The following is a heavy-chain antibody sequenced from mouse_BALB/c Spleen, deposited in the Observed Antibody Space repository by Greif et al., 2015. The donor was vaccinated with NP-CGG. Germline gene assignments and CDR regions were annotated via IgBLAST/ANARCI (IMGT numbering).Heavy chain of an antibody. Sequence: DVMLVESGGGLVQPGGSLRLSCATSGFTFTDYYMSWVRQPPGKALEWLGFIRNKANGYTTEYSASVKGRFTISRDNSQSILYLRMNTLRAEDSATYYCARENRARATYYAMDYWGQGTSVTVSS. J-gene: IGHJ4*01. CDR2: IRNKANGYTT. D-gene: IGHD3-1*01. V-gene: IGHV7-3*02. CDR1: GFTFTDYY. CDR3: ARENRARATYYAMDY.